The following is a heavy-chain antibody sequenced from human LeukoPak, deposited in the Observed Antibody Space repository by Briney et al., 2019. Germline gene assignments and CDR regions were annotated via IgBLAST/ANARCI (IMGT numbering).Heavy chain of an antibody. CDR2: TYYRCKWYN. D-gene: IGHD6-13*01. Sequence: SQTLSLTCAISGDSVSSNRAAWNWIRQSPSRGLEWLGRTYYRCKWYNDYAVSVKSRITLNPDTSKNQFSLQLNSVTPEDTAVYYCARDLGRQQPEYYFDYWGQGTLVTVSS. CDR3: ARDLGRQQPEYYFDY. J-gene: IGHJ4*02. CDR1: GDSVSSNRAA. V-gene: IGHV6-1*01.